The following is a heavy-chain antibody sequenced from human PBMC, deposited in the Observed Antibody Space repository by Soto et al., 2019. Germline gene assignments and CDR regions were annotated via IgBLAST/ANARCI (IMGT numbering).Heavy chain of an antibody. V-gene: IGHV3-7*01. D-gene: IGHD5-12*01. J-gene: IGHJ4*02. CDR2: MNQDGSVK. CDR3: ARETVELATNG. CDR1: GFTFINSW. Sequence: VGSLRLSCAASGFTFINSWMSCFLQAPGRGLEWVASMNQDGSVKDSVGSVKGRFTISRDNAKDSLYLQMDSLRAEDTAVYYCARETVELATNGWGQGTQVTVSS.